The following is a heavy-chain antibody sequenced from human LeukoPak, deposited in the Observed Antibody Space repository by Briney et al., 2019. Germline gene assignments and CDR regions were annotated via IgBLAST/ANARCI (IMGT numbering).Heavy chain of an antibody. D-gene: IGHD2-15*01. CDR3: ARGYCSGGSCYQFDY. J-gene: IGHJ4*02. CDR1: GLTFSSYG. Sequence: GGSLRLSCAASGLTFSSYGMHWVRQAPGKGLEWVAVIWYDGSNKYYADSVKGRFTISRDNSKNTLYLQMNSLRAEDTAVYYCARGYCSGGSCYQFDYWGQGTLVTVSS. V-gene: IGHV3-33*01. CDR2: IWYDGSNK.